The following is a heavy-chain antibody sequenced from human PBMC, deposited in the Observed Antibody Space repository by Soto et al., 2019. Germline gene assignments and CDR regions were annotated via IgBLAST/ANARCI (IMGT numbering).Heavy chain of an antibody. Sequence: EVQLVESGGGLIQPGGSLRLSCAASGFTVSHNYMSWLRQAPGEGLEWVSVIYSASSTYYADSVKGRFTISRDNSKNTLYLQMNSLRAEDTAVYYCARDTDYYGMDVWGQGTTVTVSS. V-gene: IGHV3-53*01. CDR2: IYSASST. CDR1: GFTVSHNY. J-gene: IGHJ6*02. D-gene: IGHD4-17*01. CDR3: ARDTDYYGMDV.